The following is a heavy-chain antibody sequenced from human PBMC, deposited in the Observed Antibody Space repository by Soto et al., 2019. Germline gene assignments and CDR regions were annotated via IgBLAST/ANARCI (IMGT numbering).Heavy chain of an antibody. CDR1: GGSISSYY. J-gene: IGHJ4*02. V-gene: IGHV4-59*01. CDR3: ARGYYDYIWGSYRYPSHYFDY. CDR2: IYYSGST. D-gene: IGHD3-16*02. Sequence: PSETLSLTCTVSGGSISSYYWSWIRQPPGKGLEWIGYIYYSGSTNYNPSLKSRVTISVDTSKNQFSLKLSSVTAADTAVYYCARGYYDYIWGSYRYPSHYFDYWGQGTLVTVSS.